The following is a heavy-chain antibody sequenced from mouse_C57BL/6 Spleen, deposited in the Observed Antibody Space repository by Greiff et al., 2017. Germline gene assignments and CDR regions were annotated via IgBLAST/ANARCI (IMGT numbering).Heavy chain of an antibody. V-gene: IGHV1-80*01. CDR1: GYAFSSYW. D-gene: IGHD4-1*01. Sequence: VMLVESGAELVKPGASVKISCKASGYAFSSYWMNWVKQRPGKGLEWIGQIYPGDGDTNYNGKFKGKATLTADKASRTAYMQLSSLTSEDSAVYFCARRLGRYFDVWGTGTTVTVSS. CDR3: ARRLGRYFDV. J-gene: IGHJ1*03. CDR2: IYPGDGDT.